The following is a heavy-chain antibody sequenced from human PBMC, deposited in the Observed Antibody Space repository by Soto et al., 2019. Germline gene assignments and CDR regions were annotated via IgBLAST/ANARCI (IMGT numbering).Heavy chain of an antibody. CDR3: ARVNPVTEYYFDY. CDR1: GFTVSNNY. V-gene: IGHV3-53*05. D-gene: IGHD4-17*01. J-gene: IGHJ4*02. CDR2: IYSGGST. Sequence: PGGSLRLSCAASGFTVSNNYMSWVRQAPGKGLEWVSVIYSGGSTYYADSVKGRFTISRDNSKNTLYLQMNSLRAEDTAVYYCARVNPVTEYYFDYWGQGTLVTVSS.